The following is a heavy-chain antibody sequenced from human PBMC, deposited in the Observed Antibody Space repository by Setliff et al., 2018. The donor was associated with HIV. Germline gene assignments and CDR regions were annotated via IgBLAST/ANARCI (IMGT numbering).Heavy chain of an antibody. CDR2: IIPIFGTA. D-gene: IGHD3-10*01. J-gene: IGHJ6*03. Sequence: SVKVSCKASGGPFTSAFNWVRQVPGQGLEWMGGIIPIFGTANYAQNFGGRVTITADQSTTTSYLQLNSLRFEDTAIYYCASDSPAARCEELEDHYYFMDVCGKGTTVTVSS. CDR3: ASDSPAARCEELEDHYYFMDV. V-gene: IGHV1-69*13. CDR1: GGPFTSA.